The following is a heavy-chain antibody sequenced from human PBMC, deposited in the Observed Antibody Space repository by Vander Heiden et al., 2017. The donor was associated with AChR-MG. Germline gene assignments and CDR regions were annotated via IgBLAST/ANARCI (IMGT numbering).Heavy chain of an antibody. Sequence: QVQLVQSGAEVKKPGSSVKVSCKASGGTFSSSAISWVRQAPGQGLEWMVGIIPIFGTANYAQKFQGRGTITADESTSTAYMELSSLRSEDTAVYYCARDRGGYDNYYYYGMDVWGQGTTVTVSS. V-gene: IGHV1-69*01. CDR1: GGTFSSSA. J-gene: IGHJ6*02. CDR2: IIPIFGTA. D-gene: IGHD5-12*01. CDR3: ARDRGGYDNYYYYGMDV.